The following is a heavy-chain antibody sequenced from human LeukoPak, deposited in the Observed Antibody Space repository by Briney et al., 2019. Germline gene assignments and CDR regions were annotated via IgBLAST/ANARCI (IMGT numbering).Heavy chain of an antibody. CDR2: IYYSGST. V-gene: IGHV4-39*07. D-gene: IGHD2-15*01. J-gene: IGHJ6*03. Sequence: SETLSLTCTVSGGSISSSSYYWGWIRQPPGKGLEWIGSIYYSGSTYYNPSLKSRVTMSIDTSKNQFSLKLSSVTAADTAVYYCARSVEGYCSGGSCYSYYYYMDVWGKGTTVTVSS. CDR1: GGSISSSSYY. CDR3: ARSVEGYCSGGSCYSYYYYMDV.